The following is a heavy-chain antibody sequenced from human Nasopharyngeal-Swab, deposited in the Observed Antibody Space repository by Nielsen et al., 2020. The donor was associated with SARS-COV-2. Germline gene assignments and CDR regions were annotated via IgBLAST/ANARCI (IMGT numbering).Heavy chain of an antibody. D-gene: IGHD3-16*01. J-gene: IGHJ6*02. CDR1: GFTFSSYA. CDR2: ISSSGSTI. CDR3: ARENYDYVWGTSGGMDV. V-gene: IGHV3-48*03. Sequence: GGSLRLSCAASGFTFSSYAMSWVRQAPGKGLEWVSYISSSGSTIYYADSVKGRFTISRDNAKNSLYLQMNSLRAEDTAVYYCARENYDYVWGTSGGMDVWGQGTTVTVSS.